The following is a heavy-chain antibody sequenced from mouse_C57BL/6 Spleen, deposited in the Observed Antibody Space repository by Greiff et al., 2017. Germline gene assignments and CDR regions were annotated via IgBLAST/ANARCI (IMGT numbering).Heavy chain of an antibody. CDR2: IDPSDSYT. J-gene: IGHJ2*01. Sequence: VQLQQPGAELVKPGASVKLSCKASGYTFTSYWMQWVKQRPGQGLEWIGEIDPSDSYTNYNQKFKGKATLTVDTSSSTAYMQLSSLTSEDSAVYYCARMGDYYGSSGDYWGQGTTLTVSS. CDR1: GYTFTSYW. V-gene: IGHV1-50*01. CDR3: ARMGDYYGSSGDY. D-gene: IGHD1-1*01.